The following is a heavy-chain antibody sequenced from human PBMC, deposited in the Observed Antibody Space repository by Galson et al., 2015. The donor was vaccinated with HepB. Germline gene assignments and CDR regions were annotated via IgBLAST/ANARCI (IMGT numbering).Heavy chain of an antibody. CDR1: GYSFTNYW. D-gene: IGHD3-3*01. V-gene: IGHV5-51*01. J-gene: IGHJ4*02. Sequence: QSGAEVKKPGESLKISCKASGYSFTNYWLGWVRQLPGKGLEWMRIIYPGDSDARYSPSFQGQVSISVDKSSTTAYLQWSSLEASDTAIYYCARHSDTDIDFWSPIDYWGQGTQITVSS. CDR2: IYPGDSDA. CDR3: ARHSDTDIDFWSPIDY.